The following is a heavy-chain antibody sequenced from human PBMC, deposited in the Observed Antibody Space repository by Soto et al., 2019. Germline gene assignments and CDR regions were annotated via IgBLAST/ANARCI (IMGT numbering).Heavy chain of an antibody. CDR1: GYTFTSYG. CDR3: ARWGPTVSSDYYYYMDV. V-gene: IGHV1-18*01. D-gene: IGHD4-17*01. J-gene: IGHJ6*03. Sequence: QVQLVQSGAEVKKPGASVKVFCKASGYTFTSYGISWVRQAPGQGLEWMGWISAYNGNTNYAQKLQGRVTMTTDTSTSTAYMELRSLRSDDTAVYYCARWGPTVSSDYYYYMDVWGKGTTVTVSS. CDR2: ISAYNGNT.